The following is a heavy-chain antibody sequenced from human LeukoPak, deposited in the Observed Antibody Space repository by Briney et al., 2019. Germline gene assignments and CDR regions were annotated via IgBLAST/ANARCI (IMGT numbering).Heavy chain of an antibody. CDR1: GFTFGDYA. V-gene: IGHV3-30-3*01. Sequence: GGSLRLSCTASGFTFGDYAMSWVRQAPGKGLEWVAVISYDGSNKYYADSVKGRFTISRDNSKNTLYLQMNSLRAEDTAVYYCRLYYYDSSGPFDIWGQGTMVTVSS. CDR3: RLYYYDSSGPFDI. D-gene: IGHD3-22*01. J-gene: IGHJ3*02. CDR2: ISYDGSNK.